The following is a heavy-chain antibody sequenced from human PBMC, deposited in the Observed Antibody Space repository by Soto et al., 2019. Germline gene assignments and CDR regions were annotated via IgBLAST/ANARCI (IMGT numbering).Heavy chain of an antibody. D-gene: IGHD2-2*02. J-gene: IGHJ6*02. V-gene: IGHV3-30*18. CDR1: GFTFSSYG. CDR2: ISYDGSNK. CDR3: AKDQVPAAIGGEDYYYGMDV. Sequence: QVQLVESGGGVVQPGRSLRLSCAASGFTFSSYGIHWVRQAPGKGLEWVAVISYDGSNKYYADSVKGRFTISRDNSKNTLYLQMNSLRAEDTAVYYCAKDQVPAAIGGEDYYYGMDVWGQGTTVTVSS.